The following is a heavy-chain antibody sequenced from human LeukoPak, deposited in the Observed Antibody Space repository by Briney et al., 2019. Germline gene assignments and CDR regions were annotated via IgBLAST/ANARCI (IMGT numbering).Heavy chain of an antibody. CDR2: ISAYNGNT. J-gene: IGHJ5*02. D-gene: IGHD2-2*01. Sequence: ASVKVSCKASGYTFTSYGISWVRQAPGQGLEWMGWISAYNGNTNYAQKLQGRVTMTTDTSTSTAYMELRSLRSDDTAVYYCARDRGHCSSTSCLLGGWFDPWGQGTLVTVSS. CDR3: ARDRGHCSSTSCLLGGWFDP. V-gene: IGHV1-18*01. CDR1: GYTFTSYG.